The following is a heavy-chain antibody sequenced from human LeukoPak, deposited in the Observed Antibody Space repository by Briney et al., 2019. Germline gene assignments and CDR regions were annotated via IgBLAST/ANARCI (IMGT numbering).Heavy chain of an antibody. CDR1: GFTFSSYS. Sequence: GGSLRLSCAASGFTFSSYSMNWVHQAPGKGLEWVSYISSSSSTIYYADSVKGRFTISRDNAKNSLYLQMNSLRAEDTAVYYCARDSITTFGVVISWGQGTLVTVSS. D-gene: IGHD3-3*01. CDR2: ISSSSSTI. V-gene: IGHV3-48*01. CDR3: ARDSITTFGVVIS. J-gene: IGHJ4*02.